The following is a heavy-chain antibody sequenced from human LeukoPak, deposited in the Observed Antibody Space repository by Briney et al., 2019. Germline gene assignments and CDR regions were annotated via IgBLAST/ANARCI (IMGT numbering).Heavy chain of an antibody. J-gene: IGHJ4*02. Sequence: GGSLRLSCAASGFTFDAYGLSWVRQAPGKGLEWVSGINWNDGSTDYADSVKGRFTISRDKAKNSLYLQMNSLRADDTAVYYCARDSTVSDFDYWGQGTLVTVSS. CDR3: ARDSTVSDFDY. V-gene: IGHV3-20*04. D-gene: IGHD4-17*01. CDR2: INWNDGST. CDR1: GFTFDAYG.